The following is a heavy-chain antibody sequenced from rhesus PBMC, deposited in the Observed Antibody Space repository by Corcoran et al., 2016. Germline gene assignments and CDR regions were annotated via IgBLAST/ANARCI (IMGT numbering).Heavy chain of an antibody. D-gene: IGHD4-29*01. J-gene: IGHJ4*01. CDR3: ARSGIYGSNLIFDY. V-gene: IGHV4-173*01. Sequence: QLQLQESGPELVKPSGTLSLTCAVSGGSITSNYWSWIRQPPGKGLEWIGHISGSWSTSYNPSLKSRVIISIDTSKNQFSLKVSSVTAADTAVYYCARSGIYGSNLIFDYWGQGVLVTVPS. CDR1: GGSITSNY. CDR2: ISGSWST.